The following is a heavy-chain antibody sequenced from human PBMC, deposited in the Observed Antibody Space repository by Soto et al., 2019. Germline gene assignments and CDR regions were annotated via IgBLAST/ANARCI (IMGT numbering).Heavy chain of an antibody. Sequence: PSETXSLTCSFYVFFLSESYFSWIRHPPGKGLEWIGEINHVGGTNYNPSLKSRVNMSVDTSQNQFSLRLISVTAAETAMYFCVRIRYPLTSSLLWIDPWGQGTPVTVSS. CDR2: INHVGGT. J-gene: IGHJ5*02. CDR1: VFFLSESY. D-gene: IGHD1-26*01. CDR3: VRIRYPLTSSLLWIDP. V-gene: IGHV4-34*01.